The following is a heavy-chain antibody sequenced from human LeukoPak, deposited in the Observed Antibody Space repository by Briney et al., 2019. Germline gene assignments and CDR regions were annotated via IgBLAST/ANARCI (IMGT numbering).Heavy chain of an antibody. Sequence: SVKVSCKASGGTFSSYAISWVRQAPGQGLEWMGGIIPIFGTANYAQKFQGRVTITADESTSTAYMELSSLRSEDTAVYYCARDSGSYYYGSGSYYNDYYGMDVWGQGTTVTVSS. J-gene: IGHJ6*02. V-gene: IGHV1-69*13. CDR3: ARDSGSYYYGSGSYYNDYYGMDV. CDR2: IIPIFGTA. D-gene: IGHD3-10*01. CDR1: GGTFSSYA.